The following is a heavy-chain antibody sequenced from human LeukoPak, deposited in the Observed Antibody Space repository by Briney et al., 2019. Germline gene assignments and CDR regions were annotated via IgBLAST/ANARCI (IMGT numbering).Heavy chain of an antibody. D-gene: IGHD6-13*01. V-gene: IGHV3-53*01. CDR3: AVLGRAGSSWYSYVDY. CDR2: IYSGGST. CDR1: GFTFSSYS. J-gene: IGHJ4*02. Sequence: GGSLRLSCAASGFTFSSYSMNWVRQAPGKGLEWVSVIYSGGSTYYADSVKGRFTISRDNSKNTLYLQMNSLRAEDTAVYYCAVLGRAGSSWYSYVDYWGQGTLVTASS.